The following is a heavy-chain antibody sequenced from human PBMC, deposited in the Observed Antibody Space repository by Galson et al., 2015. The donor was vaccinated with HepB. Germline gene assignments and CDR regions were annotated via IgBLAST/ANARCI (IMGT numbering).Heavy chain of an antibody. D-gene: IGHD3-22*01. Sequence: SVKVSCKASGYTFTTYGISWVRQAPGQGLEWMGWISAYDGNTNYAQRLQGRVTMTTDTSTSTAYMELRSLRSDDTAVYYCARARIVVVDAFDIWGQGTMVTVSS. V-gene: IGHV1-18*01. CDR1: GYTFTTYG. CDR3: ARARIVVVDAFDI. CDR2: ISAYDGNT. J-gene: IGHJ3*02.